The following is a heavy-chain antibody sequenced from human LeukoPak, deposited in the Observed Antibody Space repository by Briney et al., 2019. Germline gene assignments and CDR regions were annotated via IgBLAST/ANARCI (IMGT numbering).Heavy chain of an antibody. V-gene: IGHV3-23*01. CDR3: AKLTGDRALFDY. Sequence: GGSLRLSCAASGFTFSSYAMSWVRQAPGRGLEWASGISGSGGSTYYADSVKGRFTISRDNSKNRLYLQMNSLRAEDTAVYYCAKLTGDRALFDYWGQGTLVTVSS. CDR2: ISGSGGST. D-gene: IGHD7-27*01. CDR1: GFTFSSYA. J-gene: IGHJ4*02.